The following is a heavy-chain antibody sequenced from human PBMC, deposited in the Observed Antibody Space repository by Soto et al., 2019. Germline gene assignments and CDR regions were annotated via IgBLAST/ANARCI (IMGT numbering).Heavy chain of an antibody. CDR1: GFTFSSYA. CDR2: ISVSGGST. V-gene: IGHV3-23*01. D-gene: IGHD4-17*01. CDR3: AKVIGTTGFGMDV. Sequence: EVQLLESGGGLVQPGGSLRLSCAASGFTFSSYAMSWVRQAPGKGLEWVSGISVSGGSTYYADSVKGRFTISRDNSKNTLDLQMNSLRAEDTAVYYCAKVIGTTGFGMDVWGQGTTVTVSS. J-gene: IGHJ6*02.